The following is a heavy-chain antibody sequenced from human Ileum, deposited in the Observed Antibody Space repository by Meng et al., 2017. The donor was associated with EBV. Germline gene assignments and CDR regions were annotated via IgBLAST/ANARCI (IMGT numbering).Heavy chain of an antibody. V-gene: IGHV4-4*02. D-gene: IGHD2/OR15-2a*01. CDR2: IYHDGTT. CDR1: GVSISSDNW. CDR3: AKNGYYCLDY. Sequence: QVQLQESGPALVKPSGTLSLTCAVSGVSISSDNWWRWVRQPPGKGLEWIGEIYHDGTTRYNPSLKSRVTISVEMSKNHFSLRLDSVAAADAAEYYCAKNGYYCLDYWGDGTLVTVST. J-gene: IGHJ4*01.